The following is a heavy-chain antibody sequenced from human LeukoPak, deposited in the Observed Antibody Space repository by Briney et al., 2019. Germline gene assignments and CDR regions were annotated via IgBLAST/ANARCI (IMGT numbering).Heavy chain of an antibody. V-gene: IGHV4-31*03. CDR3: ARVVRWYSSGWYGYWFDP. J-gene: IGHJ5*02. Sequence: SETLSLTCTVSGGSISSGGYYWSWIRQHPGKGLEWIGYIYYSGSTYYNPSLKSRVTISVDTSKNQFSLKLSSVTAADTAVYYCARVVRWYSSGWYGYWFDPWGQGTLVTVSS. CDR1: GGSISSGGYY. CDR2: IYYSGST. D-gene: IGHD6-19*01.